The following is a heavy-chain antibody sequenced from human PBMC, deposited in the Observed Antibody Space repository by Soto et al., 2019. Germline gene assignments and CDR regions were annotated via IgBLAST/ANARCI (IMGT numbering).Heavy chain of an antibody. D-gene: IGHD3-9*01. CDR3: ARDQGLLRYGYSDY. Sequence: GGSLRLSCAASGFTFRNYAMSWVRQTPEKGLEWLAVISYDGSDKFYGDSVKGRFTISRDNSKNTLFLQVNSLSEEDTAVYYCARDQGLLRYGYSDYWGQGTPVTVSS. V-gene: IGHV3-30*03. CDR1: GFTFRNYA. J-gene: IGHJ4*02. CDR2: ISYDGSDK.